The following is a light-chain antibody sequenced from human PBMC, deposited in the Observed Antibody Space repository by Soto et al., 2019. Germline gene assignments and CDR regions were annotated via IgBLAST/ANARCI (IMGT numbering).Light chain of an antibody. CDR2: EVS. CDR3: LQGTHWPLT. CDR1: RSLLYSNGYTY. J-gene: IGKJ5*01. V-gene: IGKV2-30*01. Sequence: DGVMTQSPLSPPVALGQPSSISCRSGRSLLYSNGYTYLHWFQQRPGQPPRRLIYEVSIRDSGVPDRFSGSGSGTDFTLKISSVEAEDVGLYYCLQGTHWPLTFGQGTRLEIK.